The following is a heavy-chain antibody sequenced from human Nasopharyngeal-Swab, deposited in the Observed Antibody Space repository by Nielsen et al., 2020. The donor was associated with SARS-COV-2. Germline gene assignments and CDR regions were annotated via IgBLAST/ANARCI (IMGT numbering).Heavy chain of an antibody. J-gene: IGHJ6*01. CDR1: GYTLTELS. CDR3: ATGAAVAGTPISYYYYYGMEV. V-gene: IGHV1-24*01. CDR2: FDPEDGET. D-gene: IGHD6-19*01. Sequence: ASVEVSCKVSGYTLTELSMHWVRQAPGKGLEWMGGFDPEDGETIYAQKFQGRVTMTEDTSTDTAYMELSSLRSEDTAVYYCATGAAVAGTPISYYYYYGMEVWGQGTPGHVS.